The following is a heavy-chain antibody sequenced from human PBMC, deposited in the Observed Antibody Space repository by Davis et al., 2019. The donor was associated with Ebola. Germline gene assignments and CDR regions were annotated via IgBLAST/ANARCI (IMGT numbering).Heavy chain of an antibody. J-gene: IGHJ5*02. CDR2: IYYSGST. CDR1: GGSVSSGSYY. CDR3: ARDSRWFDP. Sequence: MPSETLSLTCTVSGGSVSSGSYYWSWIRQPPGKGLEWIGYIYYSGSTNYNPSLKSRVTISVDTSKNQFSLKLSSVTAADTAVYYCARDSRWFDPWGQGTLVTVSS. V-gene: IGHV4-61*01.